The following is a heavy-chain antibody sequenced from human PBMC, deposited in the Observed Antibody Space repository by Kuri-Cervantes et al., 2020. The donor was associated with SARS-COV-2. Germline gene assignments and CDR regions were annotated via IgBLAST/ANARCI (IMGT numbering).Heavy chain of an antibody. J-gene: IGHJ3*02. V-gene: IGHV4-39*07. Sequence: SETLSLTCTVSGGSISSSSYYWGWIRQPPGKGLEWIGSIYYSGSTYYNPSLKSRVTISVDTSKNQFSLKLSSVTAVDTAVYYCAGTVVVINAFDIWGQGTMVTVSS. CDR2: IYYSGST. D-gene: IGHD3-22*01. CDR1: GGSISSSSYY. CDR3: AGTVVVINAFDI.